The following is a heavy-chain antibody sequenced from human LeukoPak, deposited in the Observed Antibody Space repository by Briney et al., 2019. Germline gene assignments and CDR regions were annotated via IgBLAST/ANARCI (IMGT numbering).Heavy chain of an antibody. D-gene: IGHD2-2*02. CDR3: ARGAPVIVVVPAAIGDP. V-gene: IGHV1-46*01. J-gene: IGHJ5*02. CDR2: INPSGGST. CDR1: GYTFTGYY. Sequence: ASVKVSCKASGYTFTGYYMHWVRQAPGQGLEWMGIINPSGGSTSYAQKFQGRVTMTRDTSTSTVYMELSSLRSEDTAVYYCARGAPVIVVVPAAIGDPWGQGTLVTVSS.